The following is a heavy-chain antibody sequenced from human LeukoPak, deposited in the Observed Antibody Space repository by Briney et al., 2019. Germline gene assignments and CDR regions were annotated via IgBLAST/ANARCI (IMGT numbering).Heavy chain of an antibody. CDR3: ARDEEGDYYHYYMDV. CDR1: GFSFRTYW. CDR2: INSDGGRT. V-gene: IGHV3-74*03. J-gene: IGHJ6*03. D-gene: IGHD3-10*01. Sequence: GGSLRLSCVASGFSFRTYWMHWVRQVPGKGLVWVARINSDGGRTTYADSVKGRFTISRDNAKNTLFLQMNSLRAEDTALYYCARDEEGDYYHYYMDVWGKATTVTVSS.